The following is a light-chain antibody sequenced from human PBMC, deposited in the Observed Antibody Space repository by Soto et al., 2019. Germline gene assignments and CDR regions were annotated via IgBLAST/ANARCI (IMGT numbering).Light chain of an antibody. V-gene: IGKV1-27*01. CDR3: QKYNSVPWT. J-gene: IGKJ1*01. CDR2: AAS. CDR1: QGVSDS. Sequence: IPMTQSPASLSASVGDRVTVTCRASQGVSDSLAWYQQKPGKVPKLLIYAASTLQSGVPSRFSGSGSGTDFTLTISSLQPEDVATYYCQKYNSVPWTFGQGTKVEIK.